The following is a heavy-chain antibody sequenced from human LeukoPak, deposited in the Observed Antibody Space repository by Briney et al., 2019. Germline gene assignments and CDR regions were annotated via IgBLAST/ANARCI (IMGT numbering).Heavy chain of an antibody. CDR3: ARDLGYCAGASCARWGYGFGI. V-gene: IGHV1-69*04. J-gene: IGHJ3*02. D-gene: IGHD2-8*02. CDR1: GGTFVSFT. Sequence: SVKVSCKASGGTFVSFTISWVRQAPGQGLEWMGRIIPMLGMSNYTQKFQDRVTITADKSTSTAYMELSGLRSEDTAVYYCARDLGYCAGASCARWGYGFGIWGQGTKVIVSS. CDR2: IIPMLGMS.